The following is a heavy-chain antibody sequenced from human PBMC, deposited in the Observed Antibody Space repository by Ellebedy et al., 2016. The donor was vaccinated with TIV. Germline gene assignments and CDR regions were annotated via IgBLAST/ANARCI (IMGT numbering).Heavy chain of an antibody. V-gene: IGHV3-7*01. Sequence: PGGSLRLSCAASGFTFSSYAMSWVRQAPGKGLEWVANIKQDGSEKYYVDSVKGRFTISRDNAKNSLYLQMNSLRAEDTAVYYCARPLIAAAGMGFDPWGQGTLVTVSS. CDR3: ARPLIAAAGMGFDP. J-gene: IGHJ5*02. D-gene: IGHD6-13*01. CDR2: IKQDGSEK. CDR1: GFTFSSYA.